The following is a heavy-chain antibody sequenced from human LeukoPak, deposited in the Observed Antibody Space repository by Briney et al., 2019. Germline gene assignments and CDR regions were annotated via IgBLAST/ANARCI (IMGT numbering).Heavy chain of an antibody. D-gene: IGHD2-2*01. CDR2: ISGSGGST. J-gene: IGHJ1*01. Sequence: GASLRLSCAASGFTFSSYAMSWVRQAPGKGPEWVSGISGSGGSTYYADSAKGRFTISRDNSKNTLYLQMNSLRAEDTAVYYCAKANGYCSSTSCYYFWYFQHWGQGTLVTVSS. V-gene: IGHV3-23*01. CDR1: GFTFSSYA. CDR3: AKANGYCSSTSCYYFWYFQH.